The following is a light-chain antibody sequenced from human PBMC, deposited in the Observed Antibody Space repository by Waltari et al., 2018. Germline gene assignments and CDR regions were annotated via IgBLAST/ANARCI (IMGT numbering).Light chain of an antibody. CDR1: RLTTYY. CDR3: NSRDTSGYHWV. J-gene: IGLJ3*02. V-gene: IGLV3-19*01. CDR2: GKN. Sequence: SSELTQDPPVSVALGQTVTITCQGDRLTTYYASWYQQKPGQAPVLVIYGKNNRPSGIPDRVSVSASGTTTSLTITGAQAEDEADYYCNSRDTSGYHWVFGGGTKLTVL.